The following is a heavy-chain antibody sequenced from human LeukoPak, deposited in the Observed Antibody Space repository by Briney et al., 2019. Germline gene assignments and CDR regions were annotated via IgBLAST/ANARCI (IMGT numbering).Heavy chain of an antibody. V-gene: IGHV4-59*01. D-gene: IGHD3-10*01. CDR2: IYYSGST. CDR3: ARLLITMVRGVIIHTLDY. Sequence: PSETLSLTCTVSGGSISNYYWSWIRQPPGKGLEWIGYIYYSGSTNYNPSLKSRVTISIDTSKNQFSLKLSSVTAADTAVYYCARLLITMVRGVIIHTLDYWGQGTLVTVSS. J-gene: IGHJ4*02. CDR1: GGSISNYY.